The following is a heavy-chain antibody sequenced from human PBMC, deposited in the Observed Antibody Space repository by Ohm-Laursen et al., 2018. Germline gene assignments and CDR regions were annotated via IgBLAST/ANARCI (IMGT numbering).Heavy chain of an antibody. Sequence: SLRLSCAASGLTFSNAWMTWIRQAPGKGLEWVGRVRGKTDGGTTDYAAPVKGRFTISRDDSKNTLYLQMNSLKTEDTAVYYCTTDLDVWGQGTLVTVSS. D-gene: IGHD5-24*01. J-gene: IGHJ4*02. V-gene: IGHV3-15*01. CDR2: VRGKTDGGTT. CDR1: GLTFSNAW. CDR3: TTDLDV.